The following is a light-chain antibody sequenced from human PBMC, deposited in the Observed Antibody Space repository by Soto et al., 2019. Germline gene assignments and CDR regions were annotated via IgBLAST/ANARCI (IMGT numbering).Light chain of an antibody. J-gene: IGLJ1*01. Sequence: QSVLTQPASVSGSPGQSITISCTGTSSDVGGYNYVSWYQQHPGKAPKLMIYEVSNRPSGVSNRFSGSKSGNTASLTISELQAEDEADYYCSSYTSSSFYVFGTGTKVTVL. V-gene: IGLV2-14*01. CDR2: EVS. CDR3: SSYTSSSFYV. CDR1: SSDVGGYNY.